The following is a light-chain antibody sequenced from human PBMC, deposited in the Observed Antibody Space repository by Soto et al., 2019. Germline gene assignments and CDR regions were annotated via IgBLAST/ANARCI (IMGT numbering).Light chain of an antibody. CDR3: QQVNVYPST. CDR2: DAS. Sequence: DIQLTQSPSSLSASVGDRVTITCRASQGISSYLGWYQQKPGKAPNLLIYDASTLHSGVPSRFSGGGSGTDFTLTISSLQPEDFATYYCQQVNVYPSTFGGGTKWIS. J-gene: IGKJ4*01. V-gene: IGKV1-9*01. CDR1: QGISSY.